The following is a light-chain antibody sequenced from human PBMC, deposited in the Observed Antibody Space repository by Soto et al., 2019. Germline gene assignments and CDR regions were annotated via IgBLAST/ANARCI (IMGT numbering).Light chain of an antibody. CDR1: QRISADY. J-gene: IGKJ2*01. CDR3: QQYGDSPYT. Sequence: EIVLTQSPGTLSLSPGERATLSCRASQRISADYFAWYQQKPGQAPRLLIYVASSRATGIPDRFSASGSRTDVTLTITRLEPGDFAMYYCQQYGDSPYTFGQGTKLDI. CDR2: VAS. V-gene: IGKV3-20*01.